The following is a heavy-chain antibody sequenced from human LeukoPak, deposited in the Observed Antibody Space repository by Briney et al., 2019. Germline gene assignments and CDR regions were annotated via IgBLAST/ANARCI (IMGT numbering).Heavy chain of an antibody. CDR1: GFTFSSYS. CDR3: ACGGLLEGFDY. Sequence: GRSLRLSCAASGFTFSSYSMNWVRQAPGKGLEWVSSISSSSSYIYYADSVKGRFTISRDNAKNSLYLQMNSLRAEDTAVYYCACGGLLEGFDYWGQGTLVTVSS. V-gene: IGHV3-21*01. J-gene: IGHJ4*02. D-gene: IGHD3-10*01. CDR2: ISSSSSYI.